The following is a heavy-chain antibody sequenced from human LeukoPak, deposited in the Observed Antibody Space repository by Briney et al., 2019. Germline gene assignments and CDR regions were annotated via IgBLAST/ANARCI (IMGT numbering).Heavy chain of an antibody. CDR2: IYPRDGST. V-gene: IGHV1-46*01. CDR3: ARDQEGFDY. J-gene: IGHJ4*02. CDR1: GYSFTSNY. Sequence: ASVKVSCKASGYSFTSNYIHWVRQAPGQGLEWMGMIYPRDGSTSYAQRFQDKVTVTRDTSTSTVHMELSGLRSEDTAVYYCARDQEGFDYWGQGTLVTVSS.